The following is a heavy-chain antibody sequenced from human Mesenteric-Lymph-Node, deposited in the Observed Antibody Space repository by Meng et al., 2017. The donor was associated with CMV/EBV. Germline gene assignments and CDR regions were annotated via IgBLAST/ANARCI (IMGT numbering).Heavy chain of an antibody. D-gene: IGHD2-2*01. V-gene: IGHV3-15*01. CDR1: SSNW. CDR3: TTDHFCSSTSCLYFQH. J-gene: IGHJ1*01. Sequence: SSNWWSWVRQPTGKGLEWVGRIKSKTDGRTTDCDANVKGRFKISRDDSKNTLYLQMNSLKTEDTAVYYCTTDHFCSSTSCLYFQHWGQGTLVTVSS. CDR2: IKSKTDGRTT.